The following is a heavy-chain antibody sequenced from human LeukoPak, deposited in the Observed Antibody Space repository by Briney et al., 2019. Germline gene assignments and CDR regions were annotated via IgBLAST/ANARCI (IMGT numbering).Heavy chain of an antibody. CDR2: MNPNSGNT. Sequence: ASVKVSFKASGYTFTSYDINWVRQATGQGLEWMGWMNPNSGNTGYAQKFQGRVTMTRNTSISTAYMELSSLRSEDTAVYYCARGLVLRYFDWFPRTSEFDYWGQGTLVTVSS. D-gene: IGHD3-9*01. J-gene: IGHJ4*02. CDR1: GYTFTSYD. CDR3: ARGLVLRYFDWFPRTSEFDY. V-gene: IGHV1-8*01.